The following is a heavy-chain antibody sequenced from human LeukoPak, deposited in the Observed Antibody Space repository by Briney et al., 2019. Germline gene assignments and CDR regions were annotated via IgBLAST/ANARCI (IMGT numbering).Heavy chain of an antibody. CDR2: IRSQAYGGTT. Sequence: GGSLRLSCTASGYTFGDYAMSWVRQAPGKGREWVGFIRSQAYGGTTEYAASVKGRCTISRDDSKSIAYLQMNSLKTEDTAVNYCTTNVLRFLEWLRDAFDIWGQGTMVTVSS. CDR1: GYTFGDYA. J-gene: IGHJ3*02. D-gene: IGHD3-3*01. V-gene: IGHV3-49*04. CDR3: TTNVLRFLEWLRDAFDI.